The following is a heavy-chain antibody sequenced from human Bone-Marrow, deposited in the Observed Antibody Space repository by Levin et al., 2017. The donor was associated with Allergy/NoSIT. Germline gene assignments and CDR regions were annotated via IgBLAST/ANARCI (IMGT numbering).Heavy chain of an antibody. J-gene: IGHJ2*01. D-gene: IGHD7-27*01. CDR2: IKQDGSEK. Sequence: GGSLRLSCTASGFTFSNYLMSWVRQAPGKGLQWVANIKQDGSEKSYVDSVKGRFTISRDNAKSSLYLQMNSLRAEDTAVYYCARVIRPPHLTPERRILGMSRDYWHFDPWGRGTLVTVSS. V-gene: IGHV3-7*01. CDR3: ARVIRPPHLTPERRILGMSRDYWHFDP. CDR1: GFTFSNYL.